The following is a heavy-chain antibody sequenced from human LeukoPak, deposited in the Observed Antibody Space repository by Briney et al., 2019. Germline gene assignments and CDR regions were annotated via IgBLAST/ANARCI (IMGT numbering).Heavy chain of an antibody. CDR1: GYTFTGYY. J-gene: IGHJ4*02. Sequence: ASVKVSCKASGYTFTGYYMHWVRQAPGQGLEWMGWINPNSGGTNYAQKFQGRVTMTRDTSISIAYMELSRLRSDDTAVYYCAREARWYCGGDCYSFGNDYWGQGTLVTVSS. V-gene: IGHV1-2*02. CDR3: AREARWYCGGDCYSFGNDY. CDR2: INPNSGGT. D-gene: IGHD2-21*01.